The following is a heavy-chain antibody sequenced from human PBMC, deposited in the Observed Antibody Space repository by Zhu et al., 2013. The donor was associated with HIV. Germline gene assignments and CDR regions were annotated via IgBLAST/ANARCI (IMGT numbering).Heavy chain of an antibody. CDR1: GNTLTELS. CDR3: SIQKYYDILTGSYNWFDP. CDR2: FDPEHGET. V-gene: IGHV1-24*01. D-gene: IGHD3-9*01. J-gene: IGHJ5*02. Sequence: QVHLVQSGAEVKKPGASVKVSCKVSGNTLTELSIHWVRQAPGKGLEWMGGFDPEHGETIYAQNFQGRVTMTEDTSTDTAYMELSSLRSEDTAVYYCSIQKYYDILTGSYNWFDPWGQGTLVTVSS.